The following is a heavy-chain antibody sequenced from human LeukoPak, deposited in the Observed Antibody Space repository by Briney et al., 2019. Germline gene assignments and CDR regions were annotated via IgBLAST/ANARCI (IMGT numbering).Heavy chain of an antibody. CDR3: ARGGGLGYYYYYMDV. CDR1: GGSISSYY. Sequence: SETLSLTCTVSGGSISSYYWSWIRQPPGKGLEWIGYIYYSGSTNYNPSLKGRVTISVDPSKNQFSLKLSSVTAADTAVYYCARGGGLGYYYYYMDVWGKGTTVTVSS. V-gene: IGHV4-59*01. D-gene: IGHD3/OR15-3a*01. J-gene: IGHJ6*03. CDR2: IYYSGST.